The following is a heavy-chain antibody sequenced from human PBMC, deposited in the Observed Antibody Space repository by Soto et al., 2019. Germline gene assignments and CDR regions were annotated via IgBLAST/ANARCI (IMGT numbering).Heavy chain of an antibody. Sequence: QVQLVQSGAEVKEPGSSVRVSCKASGGTFDNFIMNWVRQTPGRGLEWMGGIVPMLGTPTYAEKFKGRVTISATGSTSTMYMEVTGLRSEDTAIYYCARNGTYSSSLSQYSGMDVWGQGTTVTVSS. CDR2: IVPMLGTP. CDR1: GGTFDNFI. V-gene: IGHV1-69*01. D-gene: IGHD1-26*01. J-gene: IGHJ6*02. CDR3: ARNGTYSSSLSQYSGMDV.